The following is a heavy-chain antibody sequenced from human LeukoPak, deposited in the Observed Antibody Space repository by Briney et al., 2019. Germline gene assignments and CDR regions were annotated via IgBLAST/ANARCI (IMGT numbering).Heavy chain of an antibody. CDR3: ARDGTAPGLYFDL. V-gene: IGHV3-7*01. Sequence: PVRLLGLSWAPSGFTSNNYWRNWLLKKKGKGLEWVASIRQDGNEKSYVDSLKGRFTISRDNAKNSLYLQMSSLRAEDTAVYYCARDGTAPGLYFDLWGQGTLVTVSS. CDR2: IRQDGNEK. J-gene: IGHJ4*01. CDR1: GFTSNNYW. D-gene: IGHD6-13*01.